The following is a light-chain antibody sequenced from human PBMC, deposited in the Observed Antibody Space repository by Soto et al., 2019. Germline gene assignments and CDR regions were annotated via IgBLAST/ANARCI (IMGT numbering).Light chain of an antibody. J-gene: IGKJ4*01. CDR1: QSVSGSY. V-gene: IGKV3-20*01. CDR3: QQYGSSPGT. CDR2: TAL. Sequence: EIALTQSPGTLSLSPWERATLSCRASQSVSGSYLAWYQQKPGQAPRFLIYTALNRDTGIPYRFSGSGSGTDFTLTISRLEPEDFAVYYCQQYGSSPGTFGGGTKVDIK.